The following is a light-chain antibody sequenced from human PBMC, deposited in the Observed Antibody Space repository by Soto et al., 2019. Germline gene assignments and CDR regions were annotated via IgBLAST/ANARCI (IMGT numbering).Light chain of an antibody. Sequence: QSALTQPPSASGSPGQSVTISCTGTSNDVGGYNHVSWYQQHPGKAPKLMIFEVSNRPSGVPDRFSGSKSGNTASLTVSGLQAEDEADYYCSSFAGNDWVFGGGTKVTVL. CDR2: EVS. CDR1: SNDVGGYNH. CDR3: SSFAGNDWV. V-gene: IGLV2-8*01. J-gene: IGLJ3*02.